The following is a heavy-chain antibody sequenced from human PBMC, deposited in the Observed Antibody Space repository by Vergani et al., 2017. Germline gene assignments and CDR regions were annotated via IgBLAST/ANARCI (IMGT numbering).Heavy chain of an antibody. CDR3: ARDLTSGSSPSDAFDI. D-gene: IGHD5-12*01. CDR2: IIPILGTA. V-gene: IGHV1-69*11. CDR1: GYTFTSYD. Sequence: QVQLVQSGAEVKKPGASVKVSCKASGYTFTSYDINWVRQAPGQGLEWMGRIIPILGTANYAQKFQGRVTITADESTSTAYMELSSLRAEAPAVYYCARDLTSGSSPSDAFDIWGQGTMVTVSS. J-gene: IGHJ3*02.